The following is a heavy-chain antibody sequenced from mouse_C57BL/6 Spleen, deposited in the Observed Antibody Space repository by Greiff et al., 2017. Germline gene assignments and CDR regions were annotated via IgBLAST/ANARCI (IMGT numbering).Heavy chain of an antibody. CDR3: ARHGTGTLDY. D-gene: IGHD4-1*01. J-gene: IGHJ2*01. CDR2: ISSGGSYT. V-gene: IGHV5-6*01. CDR1: GFTFSSYG. Sequence: EVKLMESGGDLVKPGGSLKLSCAASGFTFSSYGMSWVRQTPDKRLEWVATISSGGSYTYSPDSVKGRFTISRDNAKNTLYLQMSSLKSEDTAMYYCARHGTGTLDYWGQGTTLTVSS.